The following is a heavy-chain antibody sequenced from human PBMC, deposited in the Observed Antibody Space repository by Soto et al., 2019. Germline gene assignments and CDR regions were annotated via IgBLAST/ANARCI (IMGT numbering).Heavy chain of an antibody. Sequence: SETLSLTCTVSGGSISSSSYYWGWIRQPQGKGLEWIGSIYYSGSTYYNPSLKSRVTISVDTSKNQFSLKLSSVTAADTTVYYCARQFDGGDSYRFYLDVSGKGTTVIVSS. CDR1: GGSISSSSYY. CDR2: IYYSGST. J-gene: IGHJ6*03. V-gene: IGHV4-39*01. CDR3: ARQFDGGDSYRFYLDV. D-gene: IGHD5-18*01.